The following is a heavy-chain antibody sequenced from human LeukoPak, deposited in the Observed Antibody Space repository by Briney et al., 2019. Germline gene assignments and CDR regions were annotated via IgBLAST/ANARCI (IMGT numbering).Heavy chain of an antibody. Sequence: PGGSLRLSCAASGFTFSSYAMHWVRQAPGKGLEWVAVISYDGSNKYYADSVKGRFTISRDNSKNTLYLQMNSLRAEDTAVYYCYSGSYWGQGTLVTVSS. D-gene: IGHD1-26*01. V-gene: IGHV3-30-3*01. CDR3: YSGSY. J-gene: IGHJ4*02. CDR2: ISYDGSNK. CDR1: GFTFSSYA.